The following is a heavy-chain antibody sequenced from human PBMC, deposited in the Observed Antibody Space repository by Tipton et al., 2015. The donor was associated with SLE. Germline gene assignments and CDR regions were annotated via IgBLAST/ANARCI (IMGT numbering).Heavy chain of an antibody. CDR3: ARSFTQYSGYDCGY. Sequence: SLRLSCTASGFTFGDYAMSWVRQAPGKGLEWVSAISGRGKSTYYADSVKGRFTISRDNSKNTLYLQMNSLRAEDTAVYYCARSFTQYSGYDCGYWGQGTLVTVSS. CDR1: GFTFGDYA. D-gene: IGHD5-12*01. J-gene: IGHJ4*02. V-gene: IGHV3-23*01. CDR2: ISGRGKST.